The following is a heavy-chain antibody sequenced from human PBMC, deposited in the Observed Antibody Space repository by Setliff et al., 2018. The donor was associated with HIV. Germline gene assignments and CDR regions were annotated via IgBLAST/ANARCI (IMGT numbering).Heavy chain of an antibody. CDR1: GYLFSGYY. CDR2: INPNSGGT. J-gene: IGHJ4*02. Sequence: ASVKVSCKASGYLFSGYYMHWVRQAPGQGLEWMGRINPNSGGTNYAKKFQGRVTMTRDTSISTAYMELSRLRSDDTAVYYCARVWLYYYGSGPEAPFDYWGQGTLVTVSS. D-gene: IGHD3-10*01. V-gene: IGHV1-2*06. CDR3: ARVWLYYYGSGPEAPFDY.